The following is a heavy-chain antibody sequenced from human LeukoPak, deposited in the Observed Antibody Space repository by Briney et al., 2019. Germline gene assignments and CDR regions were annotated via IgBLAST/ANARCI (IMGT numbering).Heavy chain of an antibody. Sequence: GGSLRLSCAASGFTFSSYWMHWVRQAPGKGLVWVSRINTDGSSTSYADSVKGRFTISRDNAKNTLYLQMNSLRAEDTAVYYCARDALDTIFGVVIQYYYYYMDVWGQGTMVTVSS. CDR3: ARDALDTIFGVVIQYYYYYMDV. CDR2: INTDGSST. CDR1: GFTFSSYW. J-gene: IGHJ6*03. D-gene: IGHD3-3*01. V-gene: IGHV3-74*01.